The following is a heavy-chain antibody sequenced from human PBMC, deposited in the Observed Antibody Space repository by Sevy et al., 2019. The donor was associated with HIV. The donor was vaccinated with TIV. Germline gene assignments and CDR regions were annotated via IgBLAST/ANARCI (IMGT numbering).Heavy chain of an antibody. CDR2: ISYDGGSK. Sequence: GGSLRLSCAASGFSFSSYGMHWVRQAPGRGLEWVAVISYDGGSKDYADSVKGRFTISRDNYKNTLYLQMNSLRAEDRAVDYCSKGSSYCSGGSCYSEYLQHWGQGTLVTVSS. D-gene: IGHD2-15*01. CDR3: SKGSSYCSGGSCYSEYLQH. V-gene: IGHV3-30*18. J-gene: IGHJ1*01. CDR1: GFSFSSYG.